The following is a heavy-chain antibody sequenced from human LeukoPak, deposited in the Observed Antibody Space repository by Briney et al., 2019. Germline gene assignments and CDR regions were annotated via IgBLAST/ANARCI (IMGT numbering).Heavy chain of an antibody. J-gene: IGHJ4*02. CDR2: ISAYNGNT. CDR3: ARALSSYYYDSSGYGHLDY. D-gene: IGHD3-22*01. Sequence: ASVKVSCKASGYTFTSYGISWVRQAPGQGLEWMGWISAYNGNTNYAQKLQGRVTMTTDTSTSTAYLELRSLRSDDTAVYYCARALSSYYYDSSGYGHLDYWGQGTLVTVSS. CDR1: GYTFTSYG. V-gene: IGHV1-18*01.